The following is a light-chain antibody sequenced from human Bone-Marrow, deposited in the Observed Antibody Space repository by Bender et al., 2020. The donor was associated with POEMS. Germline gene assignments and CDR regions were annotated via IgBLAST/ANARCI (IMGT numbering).Light chain of an antibody. Sequence: QSALTQPASVSGSPGQSITISCTGTSSDVGGYTYVSWYLQHPGKAPQLVIYDVSNRPSGVSNRFSGSKSGNTASLTISGLQAEDEADYYCSSYAGSDIFVVFGGGTRLTVL. CDR1: SSDVGGYTY. V-gene: IGLV2-14*01. J-gene: IGLJ2*01. CDR3: SSYAGSDIFVV. CDR2: DVS.